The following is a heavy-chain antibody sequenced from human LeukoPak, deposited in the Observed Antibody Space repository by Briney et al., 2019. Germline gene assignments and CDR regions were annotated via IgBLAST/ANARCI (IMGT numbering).Heavy chain of an antibody. D-gene: IGHD3-3*01. CDR3: ARDPPITIFGVVPGDY. Sequence: GGSLRLSCAASGFTVSSNYMSWVRQAPGKGLEWVSVIYSGGSTYYADSVKGGFTISRDNSKNTLYLQMNSLRAEDTAVYYCARDPPITIFGVVPGDYWGQGTLVTVSS. J-gene: IGHJ4*02. CDR2: IYSGGST. V-gene: IGHV3-66*01. CDR1: GFTVSSNY.